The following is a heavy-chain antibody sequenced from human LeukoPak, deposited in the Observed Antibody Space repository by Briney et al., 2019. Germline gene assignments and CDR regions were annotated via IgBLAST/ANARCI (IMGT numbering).Heavy chain of an antibody. V-gene: IGHV3-23*01. D-gene: IGHD6-13*01. CDR1: GITLSNYG. CDR3: ARTIAQYTNTWLYYYYGLDV. Sequence: GGSLRLSCAVSGITLSNYGMSWVRQAPGKGLEWVAGISDSGGRTNYADSVKGRFTISRDNSETTLYLQMNSLGADDTALYYCARTIAQYTNTWLYYYYGLDVWGQGTTVTVSS. CDR2: ISDSGGRT. J-gene: IGHJ6*02.